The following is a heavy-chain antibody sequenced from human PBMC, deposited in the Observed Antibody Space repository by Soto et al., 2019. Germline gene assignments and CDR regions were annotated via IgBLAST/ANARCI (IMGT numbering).Heavy chain of an antibody. Sequence: EVQLLESGGGLVQPGKSLRLSCAASGFTFSIFTMNWVRQAPGKGLEWVSAISGNGASTYYADSVKGRFTISRDSSKNTLYLEMNSLRAEDTAVYYCAKDRAQVDPYWYFDVWGRGTLVTVSS. CDR2: ISGNGAST. V-gene: IGHV3-23*01. J-gene: IGHJ2*01. CDR1: GFTFSIFT. CDR3: AKDRAQVDPYWYFDV.